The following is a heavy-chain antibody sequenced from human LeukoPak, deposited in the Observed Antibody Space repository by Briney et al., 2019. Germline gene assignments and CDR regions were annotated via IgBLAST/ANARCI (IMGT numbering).Heavy chain of an antibody. CDR2: IYSDGSRT. D-gene: IGHD2-15*01. V-gene: IGHV3-74*03. CDR3: ARVLRYCSGGNCYSGGLGYMDV. CDR1: GFTLSNYW. J-gene: IGHJ6*03. Sequence: GGSLRLSCAGSGFTLSNYWMHWVRQGPGKGLAWVSRIYSDGSRTTYADSVKGRFTISRDNAKNSLFLQMNSLRAEDTAVYYCARVLRYCSGGNCYSGGLGYMDVWGKGTTVTISS.